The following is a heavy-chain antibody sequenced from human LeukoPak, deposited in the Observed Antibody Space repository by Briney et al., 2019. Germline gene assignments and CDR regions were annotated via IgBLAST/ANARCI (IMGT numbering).Heavy chain of an antibody. D-gene: IGHD6-13*01. Sequence: SQTLSLTCIVSGGSISSGGYYWSWIRQHPGKGLEWIGYIYYSGSTYYNPSLKSRVTISVDTSKNQFSLKLSSVTAADTAVYYCATLARGYSSSWYISHWGQGTLVTVSS. V-gene: IGHV4-31*03. CDR2: IYYSGST. J-gene: IGHJ1*01. CDR1: GGSISSGGYY. CDR3: ATLARGYSSSWYISH.